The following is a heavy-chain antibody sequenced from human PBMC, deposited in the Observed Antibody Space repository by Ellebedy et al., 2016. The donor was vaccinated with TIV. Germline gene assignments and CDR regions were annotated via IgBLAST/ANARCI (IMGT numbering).Heavy chain of an antibody. V-gene: IGHV4-39*01. CDR2: IYYSGST. CDR3: ARRRYSSGWYNWFDP. Sequence: MPSETLSLTCTVSGGSISSSSYYRGWIRQPPGKGLEWIGSIYYSGSTYYNPSLKSRVTKSVDTSKNQFSLKLSSVTAADTAVYYCARRRYSSGWYNWFDPWGQGTLVTVSS. J-gene: IGHJ5*02. CDR1: GGSISSSSYY. D-gene: IGHD6-19*01.